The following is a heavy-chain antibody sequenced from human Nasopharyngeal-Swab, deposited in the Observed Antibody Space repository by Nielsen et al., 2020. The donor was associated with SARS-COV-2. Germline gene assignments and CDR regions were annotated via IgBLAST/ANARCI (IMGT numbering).Heavy chain of an antibody. CDR1: GYTFTDYY. D-gene: IGHD3-16*01. CDR3: ARGRSGGLDY. J-gene: IGHJ4*02. V-gene: IGHV1-2*06. Sequence: ASVKVSCKASGYTFTDYYMHWVRQAPGQGLEWMGRIKPNSGGTKYAQKFQGRVTMTRDTSISTAYMELSRLRSNDTAVYYCARGRSGGLDYWGQGTLVTVSS. CDR2: IKPNSGGT.